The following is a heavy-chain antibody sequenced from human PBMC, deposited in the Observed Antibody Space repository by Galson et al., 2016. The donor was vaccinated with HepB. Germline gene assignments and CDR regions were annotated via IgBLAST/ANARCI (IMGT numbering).Heavy chain of an antibody. J-gene: IGHJ5*01. Sequence: SLRLSCAASGFRFIAYSINWVRQAPGKGLEWVSYISNNGDDIYYADSVRGRFTISRDNSVDSLYLQMNSLRDEDTAVYYCARDSNRDGYNLDSWGHGTLVTVSS. D-gene: IGHD5-24*01. CDR2: ISNNGDDI. CDR1: GFRFIAYS. V-gene: IGHV3-48*02. CDR3: ARDSNRDGYNLDS.